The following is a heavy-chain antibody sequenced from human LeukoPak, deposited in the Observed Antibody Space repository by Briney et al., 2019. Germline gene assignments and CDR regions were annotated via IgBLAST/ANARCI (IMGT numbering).Heavy chain of an antibody. CDR1: GFTFSSYG. D-gene: IGHD3-9*01. Sequence: GGSLRLSCAASGFTFSSYGMHWVRQTPGKGLEWVAFIRYDGTNKHYADSVKGRFTISRDNSKNTLYLQMNSLRPEDTAVYYCAREDYDTLTGYYRHFDYWGQGTLVTVSS. V-gene: IGHV3-30*02. CDR3: AREDYDTLTGYYRHFDY. CDR2: IRYDGTNK. J-gene: IGHJ4*02.